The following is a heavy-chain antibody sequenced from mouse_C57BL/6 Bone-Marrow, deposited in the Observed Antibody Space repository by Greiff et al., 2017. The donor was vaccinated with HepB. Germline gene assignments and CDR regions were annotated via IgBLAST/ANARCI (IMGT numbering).Heavy chain of an antibody. V-gene: IGHV1-61*01. J-gene: IGHJ4*01. CDR1: GYTFPSYW. CDR2: IYPSDSET. D-gene: IGHD1-1*01. CDR3: ARDYYYGSSPHAMDY. Sequence: VQLQQPGAELVRPGSSVKLSCKASGYTFPSYWMAWVQQRPGQGLEWIGNIYPSDSETHYNQKFKDKATLTVDKSSSTAYMQLSSLTSEDSAVYYCARDYYYGSSPHAMDYWGQGTSVTVSS.